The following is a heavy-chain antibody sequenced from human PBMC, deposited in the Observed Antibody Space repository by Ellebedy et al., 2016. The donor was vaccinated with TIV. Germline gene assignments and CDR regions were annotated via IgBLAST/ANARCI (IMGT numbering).Heavy chain of an antibody. J-gene: IGHJ3*02. Sequence: GESLKISCAASGFTFSSYAMHWVRQAPGRGLEWVSSISSTGSYMYYADSVKGRFTISRDNAKNSLYLQMNSLRAEDTAVYYCARDRSDAFDIWGQGTMVTVSS. CDR3: ARDRSDAFDI. V-gene: IGHV3-21*01. CDR1: GFTFSSYA. CDR2: ISSTGSYM.